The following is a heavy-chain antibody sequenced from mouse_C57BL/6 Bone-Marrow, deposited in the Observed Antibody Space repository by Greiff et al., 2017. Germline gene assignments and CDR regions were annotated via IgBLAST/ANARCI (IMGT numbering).Heavy chain of an antibody. J-gene: IGHJ4*01. CDR3: ARDVGNDGGYAMDD. Sequence: EVQVVESGGGLVQSGRSLRLSCATSGFTFSDFYMEWVRQAPGQGLEWIAASSNKANDYTTEYSASVKGRFIVSRDTSPSILYLQMNALRAEDSANYYGARDVGNDGGYAMDDWGQGTSVTVSS. CDR1: GFTFSDFY. CDR2: SSNKANDYTT. D-gene: IGHD2-2*01. V-gene: IGHV7-1*01.